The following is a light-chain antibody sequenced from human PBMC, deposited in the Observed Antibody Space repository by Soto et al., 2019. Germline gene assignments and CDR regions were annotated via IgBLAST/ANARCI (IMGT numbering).Light chain of an antibody. V-gene: IGKV3D-15*01. J-gene: IGKJ4*01. Sequence: EIVMTQSPATLSVSPGERATLSCRASQSVSSNLAWYQQNPGQAPRLLISGASTRATGIPARFSGSGSGTEFTLAISCLQSEDCAVYYCQQYNNWPLTFGGGNKVEIK. CDR1: QSVSSN. CDR2: GAS. CDR3: QQYNNWPLT.